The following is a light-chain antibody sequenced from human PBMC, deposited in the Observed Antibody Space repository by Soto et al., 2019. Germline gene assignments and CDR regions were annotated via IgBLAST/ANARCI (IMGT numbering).Light chain of an antibody. CDR1: SSNIGAGYD. Sequence: QSVLTQPPSVSGAPGQRVTISCTGSSSNIGAGYDVHWYQHLPGTAPKLLIYGNSNRPSGVPDRFSGSKSGTSASLAITGVQAEDEADYHCQSYDSSLSGWVFGGGTKLTVL. CDR3: QSYDSSLSGWV. J-gene: IGLJ3*02. CDR2: GNS. V-gene: IGLV1-40*01.